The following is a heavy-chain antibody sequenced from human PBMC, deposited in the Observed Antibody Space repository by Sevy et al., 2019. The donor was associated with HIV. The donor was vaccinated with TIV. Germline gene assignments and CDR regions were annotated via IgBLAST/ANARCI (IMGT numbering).Heavy chain of an antibody. J-gene: IGHJ4*02. V-gene: IGHV3-21*01. CDR3: ARGYCSGGSCYSG. Sequence: GGSLRLSCAASGFTFSSYSMNWVRQAPGKGLEWVSSISSSSSYIYYADSVKGRFTISRDNAKNSLYLQMNSLRVEDTAVYYCARGYCSGGSCYSGWGQGTLVTVSS. CDR2: ISSSSSYI. D-gene: IGHD2-15*01. CDR1: GFTFSSYS.